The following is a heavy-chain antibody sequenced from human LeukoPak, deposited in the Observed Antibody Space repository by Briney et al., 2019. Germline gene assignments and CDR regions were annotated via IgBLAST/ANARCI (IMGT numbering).Heavy chain of an antibody. Sequence: ASVKVSCKASGYTFTAFYIHWVRQAPGQGLEWMAWINPNTGGTNYAQVFQGRVTLTRDTSISAVYMEVTRLKFDDTAIYYCARDRSRGSGQFDPWGQGTLVTVSS. CDR3: ARDRSRGSGQFDP. V-gene: IGHV1-2*02. CDR1: GYTFTAFY. CDR2: INPNTGGT. J-gene: IGHJ5*02. D-gene: IGHD3-10*01.